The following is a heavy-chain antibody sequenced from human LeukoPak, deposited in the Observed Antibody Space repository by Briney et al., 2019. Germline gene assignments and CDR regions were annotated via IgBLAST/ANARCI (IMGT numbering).Heavy chain of an antibody. CDR3: AKTRYNWKSPDAFDV. Sequence: GGSLRLSCAASGFTFSSYSMNWVRQAPGKGLEWVSPISSSSSYIYYADSVKGRFTISRDNAKNSLYLQMTSLTAEDTAIYYCAKTRYNWKSPDAFDVWGLGTMVTVSS. CDR2: ISSSSSYI. V-gene: IGHV3-21*04. CDR1: GFTFSSYS. J-gene: IGHJ3*01. D-gene: IGHD1-1*01.